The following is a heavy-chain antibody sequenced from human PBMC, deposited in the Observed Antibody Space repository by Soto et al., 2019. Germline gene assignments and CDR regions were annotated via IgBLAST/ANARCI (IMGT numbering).Heavy chain of an antibody. CDR3: ARDSWFGELSLYYYYGTDV. D-gene: IGHD3-10*01. V-gene: IGHV1-18*01. CDR1: GYTFTSYG. Sequence: GASVKVSCKASGYTFTSYGISWVRQAPGQGLEWMGWISAYNGNTNYAQKLQGRVTMTTDTSTSTAYMELRSLRSDDTAVYYCARDSWFGELSLYYYYGTDVWGQGTTVTVSS. CDR2: ISAYNGNT. J-gene: IGHJ6*02.